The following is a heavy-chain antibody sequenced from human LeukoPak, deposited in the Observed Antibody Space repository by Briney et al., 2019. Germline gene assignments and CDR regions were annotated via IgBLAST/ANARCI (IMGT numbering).Heavy chain of an antibody. V-gene: IGHV3-20*04. CDR3: AREDNYYDSSCYLNWFDP. CDR1: GFTFDDYG. CDR2: INWNGGST. Sequence: GGSLRLSCAASGFTFDDYGMTLVRQAPGKGPEWVSGINWNGGSTGYADSVKGRFTISKDSAKNSLYLQMNSLRAEDTALYYCAREDNYYDSSCYLNWFDPWGQGTLVTVSS. D-gene: IGHD3-22*01. J-gene: IGHJ5*02.